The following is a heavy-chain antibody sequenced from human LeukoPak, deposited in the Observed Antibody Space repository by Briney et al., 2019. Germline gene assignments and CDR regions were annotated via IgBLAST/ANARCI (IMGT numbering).Heavy chain of an antibody. CDR1: GFSFTDYA. CDR3: ATGSLLRFLDY. CDR2: ISGSGGST. V-gene: IGHV3-23*01. Sequence: RGSLRLSCAASGFSFTDYAMSWVRQAPGKGLEWVSAISGSGGSTYYADSVKGRFTISRDNSKNTLYLQMNSLRAEDTAVYYCATGSLLRFLDYWGQGTLVTVSS. D-gene: IGHD3-3*01. J-gene: IGHJ4*02.